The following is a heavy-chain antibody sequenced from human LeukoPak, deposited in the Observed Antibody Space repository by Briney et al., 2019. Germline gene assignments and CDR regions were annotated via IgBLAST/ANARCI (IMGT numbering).Heavy chain of an antibody. CDR1: GFSFTSYG. D-gene: IGHD3-10*01. J-gene: IGHJ4*01. V-gene: IGHV3-30*03. CDR2: ITYDGYYK. CDR3: ARDLSPVVRASPMGY. Sequence: PGGSLRLSCAASGFSFTSYGMHWVRQAPGKGLEWVALITYDGYYKYYSDSVKGRFTISSDTSKNTLYLQMNSLRAEDTAVYYCARDLSPVVRASPMGYWGHGTLVTVSS.